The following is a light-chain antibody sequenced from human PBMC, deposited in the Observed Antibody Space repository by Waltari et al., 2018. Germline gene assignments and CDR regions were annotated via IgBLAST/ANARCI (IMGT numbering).Light chain of an antibody. CDR2: AAS. Sequence: DIQMTQSPSSLSASVGDRVTITCRASQSVSSFLYWYQQKPGKAPQLLIYAASTLESGVPSRFSGSGSGTDFTLAISSLQLEDFATYYCQQSYTVPITFGPGTKVDIK. CDR3: QQSYTVPIT. J-gene: IGKJ3*01. CDR1: QSVSSF. V-gene: IGKV1-39*01.